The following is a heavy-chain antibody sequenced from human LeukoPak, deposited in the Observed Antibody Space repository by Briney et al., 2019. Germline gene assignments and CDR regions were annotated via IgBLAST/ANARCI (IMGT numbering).Heavy chain of an antibody. J-gene: IGHJ4*02. CDR2: IYYSGST. D-gene: IGHD5-18*01. Sequence: SETLSLTCTVSGGSISGYYWSWIRQPPGKGLEWIGHIYYSGSTNYNPSLKSRVTISVDTSKNQFSLNLRSVTAADTAVYYCARAPDIYSYGGFDYWGKGTLVIVSS. CDR1: GGSISGYY. CDR3: ARAPDIYSYGGFDY. V-gene: IGHV4-59*01.